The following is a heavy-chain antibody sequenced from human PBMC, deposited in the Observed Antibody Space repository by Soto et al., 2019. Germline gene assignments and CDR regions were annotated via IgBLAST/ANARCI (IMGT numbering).Heavy chain of an antibody. CDR2: INHSGST. V-gene: IGHV4-34*01. Sequence: PSETLSLTCAVYGGSFSGYYWSWIRQPPGKGLEWIGEINHSGSTNYNPSLKSRVTISVDTSKNQFSLKLSSVTAADTAVYYCASKAVQKGQNWFDPWGQGTLVTVSS. D-gene: IGHD4-17*01. J-gene: IGHJ5*02. CDR1: GGSFSGYY. CDR3: ASKAVQKGQNWFDP.